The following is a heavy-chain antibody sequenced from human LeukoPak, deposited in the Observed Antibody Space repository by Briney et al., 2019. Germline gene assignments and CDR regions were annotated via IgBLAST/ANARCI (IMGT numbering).Heavy chain of an antibody. CDR3: ARGSGYIFLDY. J-gene: IGHJ4*02. CDR2: ISAYNGNT. V-gene: IGHV1-18*01. Sequence: ASVKVSCKASGYSFTSYGITWVRQAPGQGLEWMGWISAYNGNTNYARKVQGRVTMTTDTSTSTAYMELRSLRSDDTAVYYCARGSGYIFLDYWGQGTLVTVSS. D-gene: IGHD5-18*01. CDR1: GYSFTSYG.